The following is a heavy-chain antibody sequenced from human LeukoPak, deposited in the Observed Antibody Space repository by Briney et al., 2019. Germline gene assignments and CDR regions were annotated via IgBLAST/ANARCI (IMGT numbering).Heavy chain of an antibody. D-gene: IGHD4-17*01. CDR2: IYPGDSDT. CDR1: GYSFTSCW. V-gene: IGHV5-51*01. CDR3: ARHYPGGDYFIDY. J-gene: IGHJ4*02. Sequence: GESLKISCKGSGYSFTSCWIVWVRQMPGKGLEWVGSIYPGDSDTRYSPSFQDQVTISADKSIRTAYLQWRSLKASDTAMYYCARHYPGGDYFIDYWGQGTLVTVSS.